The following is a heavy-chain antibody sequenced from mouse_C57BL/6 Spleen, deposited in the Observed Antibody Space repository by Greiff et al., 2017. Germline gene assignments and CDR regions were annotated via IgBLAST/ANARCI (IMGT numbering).Heavy chain of an antibody. CDR1: GFTFSSYG. D-gene: IGHD1-1*01. CDR2: ISSGGSYT. CDR3: ARHGYYGSRSFDY. V-gene: IGHV5-6*01. Sequence: EVKLQESGGDLVKPGGSLKLSCAASGFTFSSYGMSWVRQTPDKRLEWVATISSGGSYTYYPDSVKGRFTISRDNAKNTLYLQMSSLKSEDTAMYYCARHGYYGSRSFDYWGQGTTLTVSS. J-gene: IGHJ2*01.